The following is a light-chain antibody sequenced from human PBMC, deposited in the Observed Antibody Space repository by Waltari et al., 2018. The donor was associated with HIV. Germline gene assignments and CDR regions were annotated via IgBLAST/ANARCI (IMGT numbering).Light chain of an antibody. CDR1: QSLDRY. CDR3: QQRASSIN. Sequence: EIVLTQSPATLSLYPGDRTTLSCRASQSLDRYLGWFQQKPGHAPSLFIFDSSKRSTGVPARCSGSGSGTDCTFTISSLEPEVSAVYYCQQRASSINFGQGTRLDIK. J-gene: IGKJ5*01. CDR2: DSS. V-gene: IGKV3-11*01.